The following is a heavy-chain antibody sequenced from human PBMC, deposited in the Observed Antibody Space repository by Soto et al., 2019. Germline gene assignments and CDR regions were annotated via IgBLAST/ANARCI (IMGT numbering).Heavy chain of an antibody. CDR2: VSDNGGSRGGT. V-gene: IGHV3-23*01. CDR1: GFMFNNSA. Sequence: GGSLRLSCKASGFMFNNSAMTWVRQAPGQGLQWVASVSDNGGSRGGTYYADSVKGRFTISRDNSKNTLYLQLDSLTGADTAVYYCARAKAVVIAALDIWGQGTMVTVSS. J-gene: IGHJ3*02. CDR3: ARAKAVVIAALDI. D-gene: IGHD2-21*01.